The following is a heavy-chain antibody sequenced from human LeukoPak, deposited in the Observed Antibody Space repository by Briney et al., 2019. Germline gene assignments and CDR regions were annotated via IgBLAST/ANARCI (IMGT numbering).Heavy chain of an antibody. CDR1: GFTFSSYA. Sequence: GGSLRLFCAASGFTFSSYAMSWVRQASGKGLEWVSAFSGSGGRTYYADSVKGRFTISQDNSKNPLYLQMNSLRAEDTAVYYCAKDHASSGWYAYYFDYWGQGTLVTVSS. CDR2: FSGSGGRT. J-gene: IGHJ4*02. D-gene: IGHD6-19*01. V-gene: IGHV3-23*01. CDR3: AKDHASSGWYAYYFDY.